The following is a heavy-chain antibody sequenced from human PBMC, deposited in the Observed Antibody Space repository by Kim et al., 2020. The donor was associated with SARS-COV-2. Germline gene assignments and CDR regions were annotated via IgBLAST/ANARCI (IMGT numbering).Heavy chain of an antibody. V-gene: IGHV1-58*01. Sequence: TNYAQKFQERVTITRDMSTRTAYMELSSRRSENTAVYYCAALYGSGFLDVWGQGTTVTVSS. CDR3: AALYGSGFLDV. D-gene: IGHD3-10*01. CDR2: T. J-gene: IGHJ6*01.